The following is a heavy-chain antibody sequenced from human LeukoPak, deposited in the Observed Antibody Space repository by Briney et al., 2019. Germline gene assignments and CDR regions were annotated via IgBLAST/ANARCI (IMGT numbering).Heavy chain of an antibody. J-gene: IGHJ4*02. D-gene: IGHD3-22*01. CDR2: IYPGDSDT. Sequence: GESLKISCKGSGYSFTSYWIGWVRQMPGKGLEWMGIIYPGDSDTRYSPSFQGQVTTSADKSISTAYLQWSSLKASDTAMYYCARPPDFYDSSGYSDYWGQGTLVTVSS. CDR3: ARPPDFYDSSGYSDY. CDR1: GYSFTSYW. V-gene: IGHV5-51*01.